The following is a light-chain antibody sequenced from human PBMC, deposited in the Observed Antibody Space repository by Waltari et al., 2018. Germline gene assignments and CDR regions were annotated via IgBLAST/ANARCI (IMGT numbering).Light chain of an antibody. V-gene: IGKV3-15*01. J-gene: IGKJ4*01. CDR1: QLVSSN. Sequence: EIVMTPSPATLSVSPGERAALSRRASQLVSSNLAWYQQKPGQAPRLLIYGASTRATGIPARFSGSGSGTEFTFTISSLQSADFAVYYCQQYNNWPLTFGGGTKVEIK. CDR3: QQYNNWPLT. CDR2: GAS.